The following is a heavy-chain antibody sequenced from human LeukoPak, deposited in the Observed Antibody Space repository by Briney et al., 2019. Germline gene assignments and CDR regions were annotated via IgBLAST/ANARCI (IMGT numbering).Heavy chain of an antibody. Sequence: GESLKISCKASGYRFTSYWIGWVRQMPGKGLECMGIIHPGDSETRYSPSFQGQVTISADKSISTAYLQWSSLKASDTAMYYCARHGRSSHGIDYWGQGTLVTVSS. V-gene: IGHV5-51*01. CDR1: GYRFTSYW. CDR2: IHPGDSET. CDR3: ARHGRSSHGIDY. D-gene: IGHD2-15*01. J-gene: IGHJ4*02.